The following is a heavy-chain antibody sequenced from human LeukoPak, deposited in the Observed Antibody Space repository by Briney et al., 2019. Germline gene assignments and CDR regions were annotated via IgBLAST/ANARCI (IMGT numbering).Heavy chain of an antibody. Sequence: SETLSLTCTVSGGSISSGDYYWSWIRQPPGKGLEWIGEINHTGSTNYNPSLKSRVTISVDTSKNQFSLKLSSVTAADTAVYYCARGLVAVAGTYYYYYGMDVWGQGTTVTVSS. CDR3: ARGLVAVAGTYYYYYGMDV. D-gene: IGHD6-19*01. CDR1: GGSISSGDYY. J-gene: IGHJ6*02. CDR2: INHTGST. V-gene: IGHV4-39*07.